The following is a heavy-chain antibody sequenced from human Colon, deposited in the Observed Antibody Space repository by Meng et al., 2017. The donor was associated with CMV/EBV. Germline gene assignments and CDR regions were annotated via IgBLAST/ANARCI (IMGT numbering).Heavy chain of an antibody. Sequence: GSLRLSCAASGFDFSVTAMHWVRQASGKGLEWVGRIRSKANSYATEYGPSVKGRFTISRDDSKNMTYLQMNSLKTEDTAIYYCVKSGYGSGYSDWGQATLVTVSS. D-gene: IGHD3-3*01. V-gene: IGHV3-73*01. CDR2: IRSKANSYAT. CDR1: GFDFSVTA. CDR3: VKSGYGSGYSD. J-gene: IGHJ4*02.